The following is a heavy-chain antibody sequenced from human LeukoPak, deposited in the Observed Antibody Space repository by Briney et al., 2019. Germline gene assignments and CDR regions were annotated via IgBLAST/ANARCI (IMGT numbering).Heavy chain of an antibody. CDR3: ARSEYSSSSRYYYYYGMDV. D-gene: IGHD6-6*01. V-gene: IGHV1-2*04. Sequence: ASVKVSCKASGYTFTGYYMHWVRQAPGQGLEWMGWINPNSGGTNYAQKFQGWVTMTRDTSISTAYMELSRLRSDDTAVYYCARSEYSSSSRYYYYYGMDVWGQGTTVTVSS. CDR2: INPNSGGT. J-gene: IGHJ6*02. CDR1: GYTFTGYY.